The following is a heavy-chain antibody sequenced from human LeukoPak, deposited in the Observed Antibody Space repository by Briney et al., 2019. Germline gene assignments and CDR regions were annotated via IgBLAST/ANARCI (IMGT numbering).Heavy chain of an antibody. V-gene: IGHV4-4*07. J-gene: IGHJ4*02. Sequence: SETLSLTCTVSGGFISSYYWSWIRQPAGKGLEWIGRIYTSGSTNYNPSLKSRVNISLDTPKNQFSLKLISVTAADTAVYFCARLQWLSTPFFDYWGQGTLVTVSS. D-gene: IGHD6-19*01. CDR1: GGFISSYY. CDR3: ARLQWLSTPFFDY. CDR2: IYTSGST.